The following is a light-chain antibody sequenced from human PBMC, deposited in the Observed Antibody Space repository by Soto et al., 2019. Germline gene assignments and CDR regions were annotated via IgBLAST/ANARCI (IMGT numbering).Light chain of an antibody. CDR2: GAS. CDR1: QSVSSSY. Sequence: EIVLTQSPGTLSLSPGERATLSCRASQSVSSSYLAWYQQKPGQSPRLLIFGASSRATGTPDRFSGSGSGTDFTLPISRLEPEDFAVYYCQQYDTSPRSFGQGPTVQIK. CDR3: QQYDTSPRS. V-gene: IGKV3-20*01. J-gene: IGKJ1*01.